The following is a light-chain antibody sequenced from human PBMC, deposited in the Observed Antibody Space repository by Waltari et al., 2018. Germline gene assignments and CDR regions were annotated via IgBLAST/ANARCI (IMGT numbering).Light chain of an antibody. Sequence: DIVMTQSPDSLVVSLGESATINCKSSQSVLYSSNNKNYLAWYQQKPGQPPKRFIYGGSTRESGVPDRFSGSGSGTDFTLTISSLQAEDVAVYYCQQHYSTPWTFGQGTKVEIK. CDR1: QSVLYSSNNKNY. CDR3: QQHYSTPWT. CDR2: GGS. J-gene: IGKJ1*01. V-gene: IGKV4-1*01.